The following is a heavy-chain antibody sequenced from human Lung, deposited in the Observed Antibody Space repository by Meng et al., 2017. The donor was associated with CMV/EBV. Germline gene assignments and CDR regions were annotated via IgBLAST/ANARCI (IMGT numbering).Heavy chain of an antibody. CDR2: INPNSGDT. CDR3: ARGPIIMIEVAPYGMDF. Sequence: SVXVSXKASGYTFSGYYMHWVRQAPGQGLAWMGWINPNSGDTNYPQKFQGRVTITMDTSISTAHMELSRLRSDDTAMYYCARGPIIMIEVAPYGMDFWGQGTTVTVSS. V-gene: IGHV1-2*02. J-gene: IGHJ6*02. D-gene: IGHD3-22*01. CDR1: GYTFSGYY.